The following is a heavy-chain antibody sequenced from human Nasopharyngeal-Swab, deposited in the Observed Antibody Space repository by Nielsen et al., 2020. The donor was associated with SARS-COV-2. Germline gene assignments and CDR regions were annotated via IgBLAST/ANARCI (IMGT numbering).Heavy chain of an antibody. Sequence: GSLRLSCAASGFAFSDFYMSWIRQAPGKGLEWLSYISSTGYTKYYGDSVKGRFTVSRDNTKDSLYLEMNNLRVDDTAVYFCATEQIAVGSTFHAFDIWGQGTLVTVST. V-gene: IGHV3-11*04. J-gene: IGHJ3*02. D-gene: IGHD6-19*01. CDR2: ISSTGYTK. CDR1: GFAFSDFY. CDR3: ATEQIAVGSTFHAFDI.